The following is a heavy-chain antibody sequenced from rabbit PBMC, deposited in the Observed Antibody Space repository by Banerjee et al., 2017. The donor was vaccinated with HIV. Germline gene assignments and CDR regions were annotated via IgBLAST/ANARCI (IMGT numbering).Heavy chain of an antibody. J-gene: IGHJ6*01. CDR3: ARDTGSSFSSYGMDL. D-gene: IGHD8-1*01. CDR1: GFSFSCGYD. V-gene: IGHV1S40*01. CDR2: IYAGSTGTT. Sequence: QSLEESGGDLVKPGASLTLTCTASGFSFSCGYDMCCVRPAPGKGLEWIACIYAGSTGTTYYANWAKGRFTISKTSSTTVTLQMASLTAADTATYFCARDTGSSFSSYGMDLWGPGTLVTVS.